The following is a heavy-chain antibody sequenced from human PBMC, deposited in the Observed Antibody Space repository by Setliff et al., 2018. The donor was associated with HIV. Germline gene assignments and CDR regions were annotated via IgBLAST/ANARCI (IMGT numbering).Heavy chain of an antibody. CDR2: IYYSGST. V-gene: IGHV4-39*01. CDR3: ARHNPASVPASSPDY. Sequence: SETLSLTCTVSGGSISSSSYYWGWVRQPPGKGLEWIGTIYYSGSTYYNPSLRSRVTISVDTSWNQFSLRLSSVTAADTAFYYCARHNPASVPASSPDYWGQGTLVTVSS. CDR1: GGSISSSSYY. J-gene: IGHJ4*02. D-gene: IGHD2-2*01.